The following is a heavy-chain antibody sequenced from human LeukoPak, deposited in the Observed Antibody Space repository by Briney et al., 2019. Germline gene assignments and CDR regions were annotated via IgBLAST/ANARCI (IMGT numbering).Heavy chain of an antibody. J-gene: IGHJ6*03. CDR3: ERARMTTVTTDYYYYIDF. Sequence: ASVKVSCKASGYTFTCYYMHWVRHAPGQGREWMGRINPNNGGTNYAQKFQGRVNMTRDTSISTAYMELSRLRSDDTAIYYCERARMTTVTTDYYYYIDFWGKGTTVTVSS. CDR1: GYTFTCYY. D-gene: IGHD4-17*01. V-gene: IGHV1-2*06. CDR2: INPNNGGT.